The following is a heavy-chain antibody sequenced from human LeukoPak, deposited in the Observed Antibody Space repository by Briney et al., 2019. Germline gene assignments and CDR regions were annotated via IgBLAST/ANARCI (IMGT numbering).Heavy chain of an antibody. V-gene: IGHV5-51*01. J-gene: IGHJ5*02. CDR1: GYSFTGYW. CDR3: ARQEYCSGASCYTWFDP. Sequence: HGESLKISCKGSGYSFTGYWIAWVRQMPGKGLEWMGIIYPADSDIRYSPSFQGQVTISADKSISTAYLQWNSLKASDTAMYYCARQEYCSGASCYTWFDPWGQGTLVTVSS. D-gene: IGHD2-15*01. CDR2: IYPADSDI.